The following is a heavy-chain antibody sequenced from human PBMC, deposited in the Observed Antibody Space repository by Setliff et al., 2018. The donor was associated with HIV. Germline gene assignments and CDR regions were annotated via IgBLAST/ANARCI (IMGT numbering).Heavy chain of an antibody. J-gene: IGHJ5*02. Sequence: PSETLSLTCTVSGGSMNIHYWSWIRQPPGKGLEWIGSIYYSGSTNYNPSLKSRVTISVDTSKNQFSLKLSSATAADTAVYYCAREEDYNFWSGYDWFDPWGQGTLVTVSS. CDR1: GGSMNIHY. CDR2: IYYSGST. CDR3: AREEDYNFWSGYDWFDP. D-gene: IGHD3-3*01. V-gene: IGHV4-59*11.